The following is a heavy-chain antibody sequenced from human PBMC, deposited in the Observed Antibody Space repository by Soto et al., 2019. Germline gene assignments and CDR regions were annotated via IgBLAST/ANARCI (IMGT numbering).Heavy chain of an antibody. Sequence: EVQLVESGGGLVQPGGSLRLSCAASGFTFSDYSMNWVRQAPGKGLEWVSYISSRSSTIYYADSVKGRFIISRDDDKNLVYLQMNALRDENTAVYHCARDLPSSSGWHFGYWGQVTLVTVSS. CDR1: GFTFSDYS. J-gene: IGHJ4*02. CDR2: ISSRSSTI. CDR3: ARDLPSSSGWHFGY. D-gene: IGHD6-19*01. V-gene: IGHV3-48*02.